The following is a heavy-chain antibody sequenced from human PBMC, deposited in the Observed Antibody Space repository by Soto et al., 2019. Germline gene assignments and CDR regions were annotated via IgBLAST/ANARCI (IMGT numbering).Heavy chain of an antibody. J-gene: IGHJ3*01. V-gene: IGHV3-30*18. CDR2: ISFDGTTQ. Sequence: QVQLVESGGGVVQPGRSLRLSCAASGFMFHAYGMHWVRQAPGKGLEWVAVISFDGTTQYYEESVKGRFTISRDNSQNTLYRQMHSLRAEDTAVYFCVKAGTMAGTGTTPRSFDVWGRGTMVTVSS. D-gene: IGHD1-1*01. CDR1: GFMFHAYG. CDR3: VKAGTMAGTGTTPRSFDV.